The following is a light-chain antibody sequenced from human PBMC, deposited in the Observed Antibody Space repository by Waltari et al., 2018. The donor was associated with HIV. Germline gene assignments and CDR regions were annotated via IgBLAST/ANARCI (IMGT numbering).Light chain of an antibody. CDR2: LAA. J-gene: IGKJ1*01. CDR3: MQSLQVPWT. Sequence: IVVTQSPRFLSVDSGATASISCNSSQSLRHKNGYHYLDWYLQNPGRSPQLLIHLAASRDPWVPGRFRGVGSETIFTLTISTIEAEDVGIYYCMQSLQVPWTFGQGTKV. CDR1: QSLRHKNGYHY. V-gene: IGKV2-28*01.